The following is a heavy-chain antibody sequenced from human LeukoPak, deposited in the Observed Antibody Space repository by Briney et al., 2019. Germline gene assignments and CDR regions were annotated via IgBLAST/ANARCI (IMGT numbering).Heavy chain of an antibody. CDR2: ISGSGDGA. J-gene: IGHJ4*02. V-gene: IGHV3-23*01. CDR1: GFTFSTYA. D-gene: IGHD2-21*01. Sequence: PGGSLRLYCAASGFTFSTYAMSWVRQAPGKGLQWVSLISGSGDGAHYADSVKGRFTISRDNSKNTVYLQMINLRAEDTAVYYCAKGYIQLWWFDYWGQGTLVTVSS. CDR3: AKGYIQLWWFDY.